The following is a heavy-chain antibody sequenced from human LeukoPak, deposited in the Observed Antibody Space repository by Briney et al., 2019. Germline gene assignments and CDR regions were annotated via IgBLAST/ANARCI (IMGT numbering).Heavy chain of an antibody. CDR1: GGTFSSYA. Sequence: GSSVKVSCKASGGTFSSYAIIWVRQAPGQGLEWMGRVIPIFGTANYAQKFQGRVTITTDESTSTAYMELSSLRSEDTAVYYCARVPSYYYDSSGYVYWGQGTLVTVSS. V-gene: IGHV1-69*05. CDR2: VIPIFGTA. CDR3: ARVPSYYYDSSGYVY. D-gene: IGHD3-22*01. J-gene: IGHJ4*02.